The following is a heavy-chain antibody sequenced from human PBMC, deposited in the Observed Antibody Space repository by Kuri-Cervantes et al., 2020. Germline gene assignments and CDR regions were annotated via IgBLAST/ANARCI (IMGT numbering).Heavy chain of an antibody. CDR2: INSDGSDR. CDR3: ARGGSLYCSSSSCPLIYMDV. D-gene: IGHD2-15*01. CDR1: GFTLSDYW. Sequence: GGSLRLSCSASGFTLSDYWMHWVRQAPGKGLEWVSRINSDGSDRIYADSVKGRFTISRDTGENTLFLQVNSLGVADTAVYYCARGGSLYCSSSSCPLIYMDVWGKGTTVTVSS. V-gene: IGHV3-74*01. J-gene: IGHJ6*03.